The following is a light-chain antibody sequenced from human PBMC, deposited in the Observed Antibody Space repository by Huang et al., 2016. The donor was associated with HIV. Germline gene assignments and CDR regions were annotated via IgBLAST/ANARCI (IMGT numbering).Light chain of an antibody. J-gene: IGKJ2*01. CDR2: GAS. V-gene: IGKV3-15*01. CDR3: QQYNNWHYT. Sequence: EIVMKQSPATLSVSPGERATLSCRASQSVSSNVAWYQQKPGQAPRLLIYGASTRATGIPARFSGSGSGTEFTLTISSLQSEDFAVYYCQQYNNWHYTFGQGTKLEIK. CDR1: QSVSSN.